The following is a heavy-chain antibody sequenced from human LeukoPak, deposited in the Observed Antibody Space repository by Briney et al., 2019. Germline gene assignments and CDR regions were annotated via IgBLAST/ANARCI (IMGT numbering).Heavy chain of an antibody. CDR2: ISYDGSNE. V-gene: IGHV3-30*18. CDR3: AEEFNRGLPDY. D-gene: IGHD2-21*01. CDR1: GFTFSTYG. J-gene: IGHJ4*02. Sequence: GGSLRLSCAASGFTFSTYGMHWVRQAPGKGLEWVAVISYDGSNEYYADSVKGRFTISRDNSKNTLYLQMSSLRAEDTAVYYCAEEFNRGLPDYWGQGTLVTVPS.